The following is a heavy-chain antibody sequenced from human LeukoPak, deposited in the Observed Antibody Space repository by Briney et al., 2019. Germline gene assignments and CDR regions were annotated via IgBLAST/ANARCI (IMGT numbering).Heavy chain of an antibody. CDR1: GGSISSSTYY. D-gene: IGHD2/OR15-2a*01. J-gene: IGHJ6*03. V-gene: IGHV4-39*07. CDR3: VSLRSYSYFHYYMDV. CDR2: IYYSGST. Sequence: PSETLSLTCSVSGGSISSSTYYWGWIRQPPGKGLEWIGSIYYSGSTYYNPSLKSRVTISVDTSKNQFSLKVRSVTAADTAVYYCVSLRSYSYFHYYMDVWGKGTTITVSS.